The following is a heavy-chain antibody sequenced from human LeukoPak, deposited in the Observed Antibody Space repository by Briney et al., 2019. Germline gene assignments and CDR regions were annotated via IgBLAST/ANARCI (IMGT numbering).Heavy chain of an antibody. CDR1: GYTLTELS. CDR2: FDPEDGET. Sequence: ASVKVSCKVSGYTLTELSMHWVRQAPGKGLEWMGGFDPEDGETIYAQKFQGRVTMTEDTSTDTAYMELSSLRSEDTAVYYCATGGPYNWNLSGYYYYMDVWGKGTTVTVSS. CDR3: ATGGPYNWNLSGYYYYMDV. J-gene: IGHJ6*03. D-gene: IGHD1-20*01. V-gene: IGHV1-24*01.